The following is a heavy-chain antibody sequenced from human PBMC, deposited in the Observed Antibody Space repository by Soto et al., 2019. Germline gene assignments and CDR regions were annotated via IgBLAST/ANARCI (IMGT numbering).Heavy chain of an antibody. J-gene: IGHJ4*02. V-gene: IGHV4-39*01. CDR1: GGSISSSSSS. CDR3: ARHWHLEYYGSGSYYNVSFDY. D-gene: IGHD3-10*01. Sequence: SETLSLTCTVSGGSISSSSSSWDWIRQPPGKGLEWIGSIYHSGSTYYNPSLKSRVTMSVDTSKKQFSLKLSSVTAADTAVYFCARHWHLEYYGSGSYYNVSFDYWGQGILVTVSS. CDR2: IYHSGST.